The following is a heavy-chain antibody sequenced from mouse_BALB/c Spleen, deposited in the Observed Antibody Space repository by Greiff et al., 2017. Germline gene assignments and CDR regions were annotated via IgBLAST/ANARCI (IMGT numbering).Heavy chain of an antibody. J-gene: IGHJ4*01. Sequence: EVKLLESGGGLVQPKGSLKISCAASGFTFNTYAMHWVCQAPGKGLEWVARIRSKSNNYATYYADSVKDRFTISRDDSQSMLYLQMNSLKTEDAAMYHCVRVADGNYPSSAMGYWGQRASVTVSS. V-gene: IGHV10-3*03. CDR2: IRSKSNNYAT. D-gene: IGHD2-1*01. CDR3: VRVADGNYPSSAMGY. CDR1: GFTFNTYA.